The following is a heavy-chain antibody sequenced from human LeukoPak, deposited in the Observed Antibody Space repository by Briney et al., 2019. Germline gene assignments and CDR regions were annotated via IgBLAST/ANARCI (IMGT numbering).Heavy chain of an antibody. CDR1: GGSFSGNY. Sequence: SETLSLTCAVYGGSFSGNYWTLIRQTPGRGLEWIGESSPTGDITGYNPSLKGRATISVDSSKNQFSLKLSSVTAADTAVYYCARHLKSYGDYGFDYWGQGTLVTVSS. CDR2: SSPTGDIT. V-gene: IGHV4-34*01. J-gene: IGHJ4*02. D-gene: IGHD4-17*01. CDR3: ARHLKSYGDYGFDY.